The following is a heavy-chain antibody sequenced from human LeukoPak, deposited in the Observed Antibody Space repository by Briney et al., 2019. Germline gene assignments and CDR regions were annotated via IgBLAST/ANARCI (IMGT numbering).Heavy chain of an antibody. CDR3: ARGWTTYYYFDY. V-gene: IGHV4-38-2*02. CDR1: GYSISSGYY. J-gene: IGHJ4*02. Sequence: SETLSLTCTVSGYSISSGYYWGWIRQPPGKGLEWTGSIDHSGSTYYNPSLKSRITISVDTSKNQFSLKLSSVTAADTAVYYCARGWTTYYYFDYWGQGTLVTVSS. CDR2: IDHSGST. D-gene: IGHD1-1*01.